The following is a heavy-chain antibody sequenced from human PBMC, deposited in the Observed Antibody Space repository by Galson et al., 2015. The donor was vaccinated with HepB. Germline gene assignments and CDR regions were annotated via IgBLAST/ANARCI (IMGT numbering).Heavy chain of an antibody. CDR3: ARDRGRVAVGSFAGDY. CDR1: GFTFSTYA. J-gene: IGHJ4*02. Sequence: SLRLSCAASGFTFSTYAMHWVRQAPGTGLEWVAVISYDGSNKYYADSVKGRFTISRDNSKNTLYLQMNSLRAEDTAVYYCARDRGRVAVGSFAGDYWGQGTLVTVSS. V-gene: IGHV3-30-3*01. D-gene: IGHD3-16*01. CDR2: ISYDGSNK.